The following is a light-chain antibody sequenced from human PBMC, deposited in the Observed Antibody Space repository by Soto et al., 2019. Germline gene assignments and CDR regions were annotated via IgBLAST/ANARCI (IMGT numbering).Light chain of an antibody. CDR1: QSISSY. Sequence: DIQMTQSPSSLSASVGDSVTITCRASQSISSYLNWYQQKPGKAPKLLIYAASSLQRGVPSRFSGGEAGTDFTLTISSLQPEDFATYYCQQSYSSPRFTFGPGTKVDIK. CDR2: AAS. CDR3: QQSYSSPRFT. V-gene: IGKV1-39*01. J-gene: IGKJ3*01.